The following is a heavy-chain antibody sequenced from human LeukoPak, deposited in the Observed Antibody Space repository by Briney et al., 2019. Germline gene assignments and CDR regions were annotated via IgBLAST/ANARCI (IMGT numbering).Heavy chain of an antibody. CDR1: GFTFSSYS. CDR2: ISSSSSTI. D-gene: IGHD2-2*01. CDR3: AQQQWVVVPAAPLGWFDP. V-gene: IGHV3-48*04. Sequence: GGSLRLSCAASGFTFSSYSMNWVRQAPGKGLEWVSYISSSSSTIYYADSVKGRFTISRDNAKNSLYLQMNSLRAEDTAVYYCAQQQWVVVPAAPLGWFDPWGQGTLVTVSS. J-gene: IGHJ5*02.